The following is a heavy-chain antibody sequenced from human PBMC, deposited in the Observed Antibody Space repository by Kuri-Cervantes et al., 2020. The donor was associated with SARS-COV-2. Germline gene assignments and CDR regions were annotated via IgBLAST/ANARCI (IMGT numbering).Heavy chain of an antibody. Sequence: SGPTLVKPTQTLTLTCTFSGFSLRTSGVGVGWIRQPPGKALEWLALIYWDDDKRYGPSLKSRLTITKDTSKNQVVLTMTNMDPVDTATYYCARTYYYDSSGFHFDYWGQGTLVTVSS. V-gene: IGHV2-5*05. J-gene: IGHJ4*02. CDR1: GFSLRTSGVG. CDR3: ARTYYYDSSGFHFDY. CDR2: IYWDDDK. D-gene: IGHD3-22*01.